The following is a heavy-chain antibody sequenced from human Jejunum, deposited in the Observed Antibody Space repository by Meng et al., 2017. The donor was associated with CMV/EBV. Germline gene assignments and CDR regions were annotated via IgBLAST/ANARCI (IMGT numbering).Heavy chain of an antibody. CDR2: MNPNSGDP. CDR3: ARAPRGYSFY. Sequence: CKASGYSFISYAISWVRQATGQGLEWMGWMNPNSGDPGYTQKFQGRVTMTRNTSISTAYMELSRLTSEDTAMYYCARAPRGYSFYWGQGTLVTVSS. D-gene: IGHD5-18*01. V-gene: IGHV1-8*01. CDR1: GYSFISYA. J-gene: IGHJ4*02.